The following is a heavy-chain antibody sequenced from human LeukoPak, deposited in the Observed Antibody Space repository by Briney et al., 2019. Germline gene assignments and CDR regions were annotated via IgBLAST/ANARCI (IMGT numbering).Heavy chain of an antibody. D-gene: IGHD2-2*01. CDR1: GYSISSGYY. Sequence: PSETLSLTCAVSGYSISSGYYWGWIRQPAGKGLEWIGRIYTSGSTNYNPSLKSRVTMSVDTSKNQFSLKLSSVTAADTAVYYCARDKSVEYQLLLGGLDPWGQGTLVTVSS. V-gene: IGHV4-4*07. CDR2: IYTSGST. J-gene: IGHJ5*02. CDR3: ARDKSVEYQLLLGGLDP.